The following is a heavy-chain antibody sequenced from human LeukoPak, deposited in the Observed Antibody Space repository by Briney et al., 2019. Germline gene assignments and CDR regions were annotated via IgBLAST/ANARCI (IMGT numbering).Heavy chain of an antibody. Sequence: PGGSLRLSCTASGFTFINYSMNWVRQAPGKGLEWVSSISTNSAFIYYADSVRGRFTISRDNARNSLYLQMNSLRAEDTAVYYCAREWVGSSWDYWGQGTLVTVSS. V-gene: IGHV3-21*01. J-gene: IGHJ4*02. CDR2: ISTNSAFI. CDR3: AREWVGSSWDY. CDR1: GFTFINYS. D-gene: IGHD6-13*01.